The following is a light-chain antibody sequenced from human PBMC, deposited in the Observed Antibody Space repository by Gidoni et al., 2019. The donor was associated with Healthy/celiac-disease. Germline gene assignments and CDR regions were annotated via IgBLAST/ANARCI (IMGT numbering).Light chain of an antibody. Sequence: EIVLTQSPGTLSLSPGERATLSCRASQSVSSSYLAWYQQKPGQAPRLLIYGASSRATGIPDRFSGSGSGTDFTLIISRLEPEDFAVYYCQQYGSSPPVTFXQXTRLEIK. CDR3: QQYGSSPPVT. CDR1: QSVSSSY. V-gene: IGKV3-20*01. CDR2: GAS. J-gene: IGKJ5*01.